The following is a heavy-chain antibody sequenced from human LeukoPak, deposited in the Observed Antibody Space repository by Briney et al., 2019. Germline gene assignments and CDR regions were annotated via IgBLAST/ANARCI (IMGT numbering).Heavy chain of an antibody. CDR3: ASGVQGSSWIVN. V-gene: IGHV3-74*03. Sequence: GGSLRLSCAASGFTVSSYWMHWVRQAPGKGLVWVSRVNSDGSSLTYADSVKGRFTISRDNDKNTLYLQMNSLRAEDTAVYYCASGVQGSSWIVNWGQGTLVTVSS. CDR1: GFTVSSYW. CDR2: VNSDGSSL. J-gene: IGHJ4*02. D-gene: IGHD2-2*01.